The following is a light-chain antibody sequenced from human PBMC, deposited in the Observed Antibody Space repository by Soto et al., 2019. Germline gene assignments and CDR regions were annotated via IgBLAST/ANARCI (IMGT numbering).Light chain of an antibody. CDR2: EVS. Sequence: QSVLTQPSSVSVSPGQSITISCTGTSSDVGGYNYVSWYQQHPGKAPKLMIYEVSNRPSGVYNRFSGSKSGNTASLNISGLQAEDEAHYYCSSYTSSSTYVFGTGTKVTVL. V-gene: IGLV2-14*01. CDR3: SSYTSSSTYV. J-gene: IGLJ1*01. CDR1: SSDVGGYNY.